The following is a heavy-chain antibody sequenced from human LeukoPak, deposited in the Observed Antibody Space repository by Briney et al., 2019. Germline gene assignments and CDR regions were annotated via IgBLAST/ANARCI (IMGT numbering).Heavy chain of an antibody. D-gene: IGHD6-19*01. CDR1: GGSFSGYY. CDR2: INHSGST. Sequence: SETLSLTCAVYGGSFSGYYWIWIRQPPGKGLEWIGEINHSGSTNYNPSLKSRVTISVDTSKNQFSLKLSSVTVADTAVYYCARASFFSSGWLDYWGQGTLVTVSS. CDR3: ARASFFSSGWLDY. V-gene: IGHV4-34*01. J-gene: IGHJ4*02.